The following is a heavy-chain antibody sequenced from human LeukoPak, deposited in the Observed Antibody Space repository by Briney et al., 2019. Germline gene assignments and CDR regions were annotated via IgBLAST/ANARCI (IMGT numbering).Heavy chain of an antibody. Sequence: GGSLRLSCAASGFTFSSYGMHWVRQAPGKGLEWVAVIWYDGSNKYYADSVKGRFTISRDNSKNTLYLQMNSLRAEDTAVYYCARDRYCSSTSCLYYMDVWGKGTTVTVSS. CDR2: IWYDGSNK. D-gene: IGHD2-2*01. CDR3: ARDRYCSSTSCLYYMDV. J-gene: IGHJ6*03. V-gene: IGHV3-33*01. CDR1: GFTFSSYG.